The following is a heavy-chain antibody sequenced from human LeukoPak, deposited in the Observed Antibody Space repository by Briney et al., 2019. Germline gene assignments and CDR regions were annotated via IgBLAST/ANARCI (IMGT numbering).Heavy chain of an antibody. CDR1: GFTFSSYS. J-gene: IGHJ3*02. CDR2: ISSSSSYI. V-gene: IGHV3-21*01. CDR3: ARSYDSSGYYYVAGFGAFDI. Sequence: PGGSLRLSCAASGFTFSSYSMNWVRQAPGKGLEWVSSISSSSSYIYYADSVKGRFTISRDNAKNSLYLQMNGLRAEDTAVYYCARSYDSSGYYYVAGFGAFDIWGQGTMVTVSS. D-gene: IGHD3-22*01.